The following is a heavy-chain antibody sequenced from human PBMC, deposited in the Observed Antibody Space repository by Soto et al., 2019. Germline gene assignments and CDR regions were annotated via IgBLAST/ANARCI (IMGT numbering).Heavy chain of an antibody. V-gene: IGHV1-8*01. Sequence: ALVPVSCPASGSTFPSYDINWVRQATGQGLEWMGWMNPNSGNTGYAQKFQGRVTMTRNTSISTAYMELSSLRSEDTAVYYCASATIFGVVSYAFDIWGQGTMVTVSS. J-gene: IGHJ3*02. CDR1: GSTFPSYD. CDR2: MNPNSGNT. CDR3: ASATIFGVVSYAFDI. D-gene: IGHD3-3*01.